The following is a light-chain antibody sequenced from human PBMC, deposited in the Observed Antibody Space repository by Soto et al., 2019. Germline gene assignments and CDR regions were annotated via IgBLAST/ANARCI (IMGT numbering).Light chain of an antibody. J-gene: IGKJ2*01. Sequence: QTPYTPYGSAGDRVTITCRASQTISSWLAWYQQKPGQAPRLLTHGSSSRATGVPDRFSGRGSGTTFTLVISRLEPEDFAVYYCQQYGTSPFTLGQGTKVDIK. CDR1: QTISSW. CDR3: QQYGTSPFT. V-gene: IGKV3-20*01. CDR2: GSS.